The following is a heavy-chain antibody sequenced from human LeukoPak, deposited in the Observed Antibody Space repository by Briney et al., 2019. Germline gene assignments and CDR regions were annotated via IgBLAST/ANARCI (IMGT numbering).Heavy chain of an antibody. CDR3: AKDHQVVVLITPYFDY. J-gene: IGHJ4*02. CDR2: ISSSSSYI. CDR1: GFTFSSYS. V-gene: IGHV3-21*01. D-gene: IGHD3-22*01. Sequence: GGSLRLSCAASGFTFSSYSMNWVRQAPGKGLEWVSSISSSSSYIYYADSAKGRFTISRDNAKNSLYLQMNSLRAEDTAVYYCAKDHQVVVLITPYFDYWGQGTLVTVSS.